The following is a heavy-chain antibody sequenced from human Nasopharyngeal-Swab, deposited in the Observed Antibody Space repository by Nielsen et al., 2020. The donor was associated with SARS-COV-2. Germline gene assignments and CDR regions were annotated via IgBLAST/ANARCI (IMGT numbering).Heavy chain of an antibody. CDR3: ARGSFWYDSSGYPAEGDAFDI. D-gene: IGHD3-22*01. CDR2: IYTSGST. J-gene: IGHJ3*02. Sequence: SETLSLTCTVSGGSISSGSYYWSWIRQPAGKGLEWIGRIYTSGSTNYNPSLKSRVTISVDTFKNQFSLKLSSVTAADTAVYYCARGSFWYDSSGYPAEGDAFDIWGQGTMVTVSS. CDR1: GGSISSGSYY. V-gene: IGHV4-61*02.